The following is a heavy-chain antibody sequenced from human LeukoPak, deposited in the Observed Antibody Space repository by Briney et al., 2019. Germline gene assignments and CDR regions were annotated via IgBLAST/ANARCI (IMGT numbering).Heavy chain of an antibody. CDR1: GYTFTGYY. V-gene: IGHV1-2*04. J-gene: IGHJ3*02. D-gene: IGHD2-15*01. CDR2: INPNSGGT. CDR3: ARGKEGIVVVVDDALDI. Sequence: GASVKVSCKASGYTFTGYYMHWVRQAPGQGLEWMGWINPNSGGTNYAQKFQGWVTMTRDTSISTAYMELSRLRSDDTAVYYCARGKEGIVVVVDDALDIWGQGTMVTVSS.